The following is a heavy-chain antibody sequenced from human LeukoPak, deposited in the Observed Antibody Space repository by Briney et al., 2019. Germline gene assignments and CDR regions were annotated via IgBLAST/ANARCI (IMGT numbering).Heavy chain of an antibody. CDR2: IYYSGIT. CDR3: AGFEYGAIDF. J-gene: IGHJ4*02. Sequence: SETLSLTCNVSGDSVTSYYWTWIRQPPGKGLEWIGYIYYSGITNYNSSLKSRVSMSVDMSKNQFPLKLTSVTAADTAVYFCAGFEYGAIDFWGQGTLVTVSS. D-gene: IGHD4-17*01. CDR1: GDSVTSYY. V-gene: IGHV4-59*08.